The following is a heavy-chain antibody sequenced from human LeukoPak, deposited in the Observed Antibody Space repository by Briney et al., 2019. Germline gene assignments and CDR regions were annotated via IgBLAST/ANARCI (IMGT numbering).Heavy chain of an antibody. D-gene: IGHD4-17*01. J-gene: IGHJ5*02. CDR3: ARDRLYGDYDWSDP. V-gene: IGHV1-69*04. CDR1: GGTLSSYA. CDR2: IIPIFGIA. Sequence: SVKVSCKASGGTLSSYAVSWVRQAPGQGLEWMGRIIPIFGIANYAQKFQGRVTITADKSTSTAYMELSSLRSEDTAVYYCARDRLYGDYDWSDPWGQGTLVTVSS.